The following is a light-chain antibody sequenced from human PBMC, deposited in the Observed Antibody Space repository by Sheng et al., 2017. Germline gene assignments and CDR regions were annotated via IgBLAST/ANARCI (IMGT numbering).Light chain of an antibody. CDR3: QVWDSIFDHLV. CDR2: DDR. Sequence: SYVLTQPPSVSVAPGQTARITCGGENIGSKSVHWYQQKPGQAPVLVVYDDRDRPSGIPDRFSGSNSGNTATLTISRVEAGDEADYYCQVWDSIFDHLVFGGGTKLTVL. V-gene: IGLV3-21*02. J-gene: IGLJ2*01. CDR1: NIGSKS.